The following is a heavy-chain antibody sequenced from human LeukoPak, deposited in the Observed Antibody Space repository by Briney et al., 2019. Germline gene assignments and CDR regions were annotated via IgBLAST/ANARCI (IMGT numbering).Heavy chain of an antibody. CDR1: GYTFNNYG. D-gene: IGHD6-13*01. Sequence: GGSLRLSCAASGYTFNNYGMSWVRQAPGKGLEWVSGISVSGASTYYADSVKGRFTISRDNSKNTLYLQMNSLRAEDTAVYYRARDASLMSIAAAGTGGGDYWGQGTLVTVSS. CDR2: ISVSGAST. J-gene: IGHJ4*02. CDR3: ARDASLMSIAAAGTGGGDY. V-gene: IGHV3-23*01.